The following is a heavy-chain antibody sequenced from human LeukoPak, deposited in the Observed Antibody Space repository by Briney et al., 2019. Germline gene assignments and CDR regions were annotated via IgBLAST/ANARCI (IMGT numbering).Heavy chain of an antibody. CDR2: TFYSGYT. D-gene: IGHD3-22*01. Sequence: PSETLSLTCTVSGGSFSSDVSYWGWIRQSPEKGLQWIASTFYSGYTYYNPSLKSRVTTSVDSSKKQFSLKLSSVTAADTAVYYCANERTGMIVVASFDYWGQGTLVTVSS. J-gene: IGHJ4*02. V-gene: IGHV4-39*01. CDR3: ANERTGMIVVASFDY. CDR1: GGSFSSDVSY.